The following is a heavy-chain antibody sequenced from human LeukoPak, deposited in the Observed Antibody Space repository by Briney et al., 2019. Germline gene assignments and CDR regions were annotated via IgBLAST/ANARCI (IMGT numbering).Heavy chain of an antibody. D-gene: IGHD3-10*01. CDR2: ISGGGDST. CDR3: GRADQKWFGESMVDY. V-gene: IGHV3-21*01. CDR1: GFTFNNYA. J-gene: IGHJ4*02. Sequence: GGSLRLSCAASGFTFNNYAMRWVRQAPGKGLEWVSGISGGGDSTFYADSVKGRFTISRDNAKNSLYLQMSSLRAEDTAVYYCGRADQKWFGESMVDYWGQGTLVTVSS.